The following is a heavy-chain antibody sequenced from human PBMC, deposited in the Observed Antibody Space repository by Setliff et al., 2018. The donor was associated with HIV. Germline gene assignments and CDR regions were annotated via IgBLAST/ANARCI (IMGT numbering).Heavy chain of an antibody. J-gene: IGHJ4*02. CDR1: GFSFSTYS. CDR3: AKESGGLLWFEEL. V-gene: IGHV3-48*01. Sequence: GGSLRLSCVASGFSFSTYSMNWVRQAPGKGLEWVSYISSSSSNLNYADSVKGRFTISRDNANNSLYLQMNSLRAEDTAVYYCAKESGGLLWFEELWGQGTLVTVSS. CDR2: ISSSSSNL. D-gene: IGHD3-10*01.